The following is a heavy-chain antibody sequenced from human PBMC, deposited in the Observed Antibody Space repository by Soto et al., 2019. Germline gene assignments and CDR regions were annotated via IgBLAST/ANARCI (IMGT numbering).Heavy chain of an antibody. J-gene: IGHJ3*02. V-gene: IGHV5-51*01. CDR2: IYPGDSDT. CDR1: GYSFTSYW. Sequence: LGESLKISCKGSGYSFTSYWIGWVRQMPGKGLEWMGIIYPGDSDTRYSPSFQGQVTISADKSISTAYLQWSSLKASDTAMYYCATATFIAARAYDAFDIWGQGTMVSVSS. CDR3: ATATFIAARAYDAFDI. D-gene: IGHD6-6*01.